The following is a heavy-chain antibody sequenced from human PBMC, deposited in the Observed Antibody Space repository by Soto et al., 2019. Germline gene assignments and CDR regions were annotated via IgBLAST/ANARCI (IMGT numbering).Heavy chain of an antibody. Sequence: GASVKVSCKASGGTFSSYTIIWVRQAPGQGLEWMGRIIPILGIANYAQKFQGRVTITADKSTSTAYMELSSLRSEDTAVYYCAGGPEIVVVPAAPYYWGQGTLVTVS. J-gene: IGHJ4*02. CDR1: GGTFSSYT. V-gene: IGHV1-69*02. CDR2: IIPILGIA. CDR3: AGGPEIVVVPAAPYY. D-gene: IGHD2-2*01.